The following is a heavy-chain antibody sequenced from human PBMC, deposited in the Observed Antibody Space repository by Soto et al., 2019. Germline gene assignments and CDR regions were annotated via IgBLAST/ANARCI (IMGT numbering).Heavy chain of an antibody. V-gene: IGHV1-2*02. J-gene: IGHJ6*02. CDR1: GYTFTGYY. D-gene: IGHD4-17*01. CDR2: INPNSGGT. CDR3: ARSAYGDYDALGDYYYYGMDV. Sequence: GASVKVSCKASGYTFTGYYMHWVRQAPGQGLEWMGWINPNSGGTNYAQKFQGRVTMTRDTSISTAYMELSRLRSDDTAVYYCARSAYGDYDALGDYYYYGMDVWGQGTTVTVSS.